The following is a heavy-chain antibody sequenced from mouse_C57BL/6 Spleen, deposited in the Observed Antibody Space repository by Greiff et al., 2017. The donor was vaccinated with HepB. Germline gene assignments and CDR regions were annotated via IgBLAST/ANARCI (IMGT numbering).Heavy chain of an antibody. CDR2: IDPSDSET. Sequence: QVQLQQPGAELVRPGSSVKLSCKASGYTFTSYWMHWVKQRPIQGLEWIGNIDPSDSETHYNQKFKDKATLTVDKSSSTAYMQLSSLTSGDSAVYYCARGVYGSSNWYLDVWDTGTTVTVSS. CDR3: ARGVYGSSNWYLDV. V-gene: IGHV1-52*01. J-gene: IGHJ1*03. D-gene: IGHD1-1*01. CDR1: GYTFTSYW.